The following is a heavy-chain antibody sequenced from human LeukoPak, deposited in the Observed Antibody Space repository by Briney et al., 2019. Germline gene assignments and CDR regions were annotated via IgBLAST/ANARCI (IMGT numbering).Heavy chain of an antibody. Sequence: ASVKVSCKASGGTFSSYAISWVRQAPGQGLEWMGGIIPIFGTANYAQKFQGRVTMTTDTSTSTAYMELRSLRSDDTAVYYCARDILVLRYFAGSLHPPKFDYWGQGTLVTVSS. CDR2: IIPIFGTA. V-gene: IGHV1-69*05. CDR1: GGTFSSYA. D-gene: IGHD3-9*01. J-gene: IGHJ4*02. CDR3: ARDILVLRYFAGSLHPPKFDY.